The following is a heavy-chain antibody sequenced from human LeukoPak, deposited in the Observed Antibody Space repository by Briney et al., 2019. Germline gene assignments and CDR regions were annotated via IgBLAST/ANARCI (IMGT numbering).Heavy chain of an antibody. V-gene: IGHV3-23*01. CDR2: ISFSGAST. D-gene: IGHD1-26*01. CDR3: AKDGVDSGGSPYYFDY. Sequence: GGSLRLSCAASGFTFSSYAMSWVRQAPGKGLELVSGISFSGASTFCADSVKGRCTISRDNSKNTLYLQMNSLRAEDTAIYYCAKDGVDSGGSPYYFDYWGQGSLVTVSS. J-gene: IGHJ4*02. CDR1: GFTFSSYA.